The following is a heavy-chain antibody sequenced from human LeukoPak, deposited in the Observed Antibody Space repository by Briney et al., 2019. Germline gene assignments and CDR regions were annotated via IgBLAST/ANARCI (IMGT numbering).Heavy chain of an antibody. Sequence: PGGSLRLSCAASGFTVSSNYMSWVRQAPGKGLEWVSVIYSGGSTYYADSVQCGFTISRDNSKNTLYLQMNSLRAEDTAVYYCARDYRSGAPDFLDSWGQGPLATVSS. J-gene: IGHJ4*02. CDR1: GFTVSSNY. D-gene: IGHD1-14*01. CDR2: IYSGGST. CDR3: ARDYRSGAPDFLDS. V-gene: IGHV3-53*01.